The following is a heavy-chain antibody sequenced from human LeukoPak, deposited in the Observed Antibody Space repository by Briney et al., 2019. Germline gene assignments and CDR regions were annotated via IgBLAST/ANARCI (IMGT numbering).Heavy chain of an antibody. CDR1: GFTFSSYG. V-gene: IGHV3-74*01. CDR2: INSDGSST. D-gene: IGHD6-13*01. Sequence: PGGTLRLSCAASGFTFSSYGMSWVRQAPGKGLVWVSRINSDGSSTSYADSVKGRFTISRDNAKNTLYLQMNSLRAEDTAVYYCARDGSSWYTFDYWGQGTLVTVSS. J-gene: IGHJ4*02. CDR3: ARDGSSWYTFDY.